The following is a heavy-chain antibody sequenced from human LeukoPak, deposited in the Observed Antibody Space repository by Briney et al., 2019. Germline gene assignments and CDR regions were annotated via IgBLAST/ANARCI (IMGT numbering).Heavy chain of an antibody. Sequence: GGSLRLSCAASGFTFSSYTMKWVRQAPGKGLEWVSSIKGRFTISRDNSKNTLYLQMNSLRDEDTALYYCATQNDFYCSGGSCYVLDPDVFDIWGQGTMVTVSS. J-gene: IGHJ3*02. CDR3: ATQNDFYCSGGSCYVLDPDVFDI. V-gene: IGHV3-21*04. D-gene: IGHD2-15*01. CDR1: GFTFSSYT.